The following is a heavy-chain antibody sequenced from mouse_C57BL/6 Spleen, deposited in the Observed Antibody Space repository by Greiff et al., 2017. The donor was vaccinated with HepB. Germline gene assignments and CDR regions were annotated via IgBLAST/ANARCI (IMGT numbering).Heavy chain of an antibody. D-gene: IGHD1-1*01. CDR1: GFSFNTYA. J-gene: IGHJ2*01. Sequence: EVMLVESGGGLVQPKGSLKLSCAASGFSFNTYAMNWVRQAPGKGLEWVARIRSKSNNYATYYADSVKDRFTISRDDSESMLYLQMNNLKTEDTAMYYCVRSPYWYCSSLDYFDYWGQGTTLTVSS. V-gene: IGHV10-1*01. CDR3: VRSPYWYCSSLDYFDY. CDR2: IRSKSNNYAT.